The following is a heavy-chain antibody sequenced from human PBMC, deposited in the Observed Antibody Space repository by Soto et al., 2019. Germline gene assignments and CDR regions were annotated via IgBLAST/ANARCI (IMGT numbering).Heavy chain of an antibody. CDR2: INAGNGNT. CDR1: GYTFTSYA. D-gene: IGHD1-26*01. CDR3: ARVTLGVGDTPYTKHYYGMDV. Sequence: ASVKVSCKVSGYTFTSYAMHWVRQAPGQRLEWMGWINAGNGNTKYSQKFQGRVTITRDTSASTAYMELSSLRSEDTAVYYCARVTLGVGDTPYTKHYYGMDVWGQGTTVTVSS. J-gene: IGHJ6*02. V-gene: IGHV1-3*01.